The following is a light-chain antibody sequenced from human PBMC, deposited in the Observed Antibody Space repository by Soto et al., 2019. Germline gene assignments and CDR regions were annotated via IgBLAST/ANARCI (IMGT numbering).Light chain of an antibody. V-gene: IGKV3-20*01. CDR2: RTS. CDR3: QQYGSSPRT. J-gene: IGKJ1*01. CDR1: QSISSN. Sequence: IVITRSPSTLSVSPVERATLSCRASQSISSNLAWYQQKPGQAPRLLMFRTSSRATGFPDRFSGSGSGTDFTLTISRLDPEDFAVYFCQQYGSSPRTFGQGTKVDIK.